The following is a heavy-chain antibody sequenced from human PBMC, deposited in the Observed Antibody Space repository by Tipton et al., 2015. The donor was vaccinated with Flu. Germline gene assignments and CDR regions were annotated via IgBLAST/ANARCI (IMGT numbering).Heavy chain of an antibody. Sequence: SLRLSCAASGFTFSGYGMHWVRQAPGKGLEWVAFIRHDESDKYYADSVRGRFTISRDNSKNALYLAINSLRTDDTAVYYCAKDGWDTSGWYPFDYWGQGTLVIVSA. CDR3: AKDGWDTSGWYPFDY. J-gene: IGHJ4*02. D-gene: IGHD6-19*01. CDR1: GFTFSGYG. V-gene: IGHV3-30*02. CDR2: IRHDESDK.